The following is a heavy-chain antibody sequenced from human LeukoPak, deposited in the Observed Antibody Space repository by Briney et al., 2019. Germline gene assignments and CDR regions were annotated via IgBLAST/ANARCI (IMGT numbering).Heavy chain of an antibody. J-gene: IGHJ4*02. CDR2: IYYSGST. CDR3: AREGHSSSLDY. CDR1: GGSIGSGGYY. D-gene: IGHD6-6*01. Sequence: PSETLSLTCTVSGGSIGSGGYYWSWIRRHPGKGLEWIGYIYYSGSTYYNPSLKSRVTISVDTSKNQFSLKLSSVTAADTAVYYCAREGHSSSLDYWDQATLATVSS. V-gene: IGHV4-31*03.